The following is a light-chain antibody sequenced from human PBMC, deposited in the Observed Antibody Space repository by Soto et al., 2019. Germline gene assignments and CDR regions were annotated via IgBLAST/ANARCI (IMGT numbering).Light chain of an antibody. CDR3: QQYNNWPALT. J-gene: IGKJ4*01. CDR1: RSVSSN. V-gene: IGKV3-15*01. Sequence: IVMTQSPATLSVSPWERATLSCRASRSVSSNLAWYQQKPGQAPRLLIYGASTRATGIPARFSGSGSGTEFTLTISSLQSEDFAVYYCQQYNNWPALTFGGGTKVDIK. CDR2: GAS.